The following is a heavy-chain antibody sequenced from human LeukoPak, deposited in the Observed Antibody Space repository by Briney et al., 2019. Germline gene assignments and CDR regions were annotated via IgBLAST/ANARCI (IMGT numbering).Heavy chain of an antibody. Sequence: PGGSLRLSCAASGFTSSDYYMSWIRQAPGKGLEWVSYISSTGFTKYYADSVKGRFTISRDNSKNTLYLQMGSLRAEDMAVYYCARVRDSSSGLDYWGQGTLVTVSS. CDR3: ARVRDSSSGLDY. V-gene: IGHV3-11*04. CDR2: ISSTGFTK. D-gene: IGHD6-13*01. CDR1: GFTSSDYY. J-gene: IGHJ4*02.